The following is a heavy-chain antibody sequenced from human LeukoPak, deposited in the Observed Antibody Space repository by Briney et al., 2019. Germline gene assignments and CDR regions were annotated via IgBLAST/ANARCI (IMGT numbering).Heavy chain of an antibody. CDR3: ARAGFYNGYDY. J-gene: IGHJ4*02. CDR2: LNSDGIRK. Sequence: GGSLRLSCEGFGFAVSTYSMHWIRQTPGRGLVWASRLNSDGIRKDYADSVRGRMTISRDNAKNTFYMYMDSLRPEDTAVYYCARAGFYNGYDYWGPGTLVTVSS. D-gene: IGHD5-18*01. V-gene: IGHV3-74*01. CDR1: GFAVSTYS.